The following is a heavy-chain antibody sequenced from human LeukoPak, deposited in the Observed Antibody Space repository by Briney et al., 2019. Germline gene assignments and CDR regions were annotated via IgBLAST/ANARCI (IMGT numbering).Heavy chain of an antibody. V-gene: IGHV3-74*01. CDR2: INSDGSST. Sequence: GGSLRLSCAASGFTFSSYWMHWVRHAPGKGLVWVSRINSDGSSTSYADSVKGRFTISRDNAKNTLYLQMNSLRAEDTAVYYCARALAVAGTGGFDPWGRGTLVTVSS. D-gene: IGHD6-19*01. CDR3: ARALAVAGTGGFDP. CDR1: GFTFSSYW. J-gene: IGHJ5*02.